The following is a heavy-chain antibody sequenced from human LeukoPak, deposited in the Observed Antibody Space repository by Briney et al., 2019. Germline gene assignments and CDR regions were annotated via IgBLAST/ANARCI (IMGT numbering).Heavy chain of an antibody. CDR3: AREIAAAGTGFDY. CDR2: IYYSGST. J-gene: IGHJ4*02. Sequence: SETLSLTCTVSGGSISSSSYYWGWIRQPPGKGLEWIGSIYYSGSTYYNPSLKSRVTISVDTSKNQFSLKLSSVTAADTAVYYCAREIAAAGTGFDYWGQGTLVTVSS. V-gene: IGHV4-39*07. D-gene: IGHD6-13*01. CDR1: GGSISSSSYY.